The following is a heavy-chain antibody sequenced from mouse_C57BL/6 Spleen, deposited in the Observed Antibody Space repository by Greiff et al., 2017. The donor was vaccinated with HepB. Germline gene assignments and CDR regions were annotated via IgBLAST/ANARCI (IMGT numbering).Heavy chain of an antibody. V-gene: IGHV1-81*01. Sequence: VQLVESGAELARPGASVKLSCKASGYTFTSYGISWVKQRTGQGLEWIGEIYPRSGNTYYNEKFKGKATLTADKSSSTAYMELRSLTSEDSAVYFCARRYYYGSSYRYFDVWGTGTTVTVSS. D-gene: IGHD1-1*01. J-gene: IGHJ1*03. CDR3: ARRYYYGSSYRYFDV. CDR1: GYTFTSYG. CDR2: IYPRSGNT.